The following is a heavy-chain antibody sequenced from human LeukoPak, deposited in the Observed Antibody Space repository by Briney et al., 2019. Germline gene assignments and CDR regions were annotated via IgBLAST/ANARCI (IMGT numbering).Heavy chain of an antibody. J-gene: IGHJ5*02. CDR2: ISNSGTT. D-gene: IGHD4-17*01. CDR3: ARVVRGAVTSNCSDP. Sequence: SETLTLTCTVSGGSINDYYWTWIRQAPGKGLEWLGYISNSGTTDYNPSLKSRVTMSVDTSKNEFSLKVTSVTAADTAMYYCARVVRGAVTSNCSDPCGQGTLVTVSS. CDR1: GGSINDYY. V-gene: IGHV4-59*01.